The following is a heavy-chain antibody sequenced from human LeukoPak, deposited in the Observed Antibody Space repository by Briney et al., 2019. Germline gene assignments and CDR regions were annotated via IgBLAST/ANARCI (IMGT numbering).Heavy chain of an antibody. Sequence: GGSLRLSCAASGFTFSTYWMSWVRQAPGKGLEWVANINQDGSEKYYVDSVKGRFTISRDNSKNTLYLQMNSLRAEDTAVYYCAKGSEFLDAFDIWGQGTMVTVSS. D-gene: IGHD3-10*01. V-gene: IGHV3-7*01. CDR2: INQDGSEK. CDR3: AKGSEFLDAFDI. J-gene: IGHJ3*02. CDR1: GFTFSTYW.